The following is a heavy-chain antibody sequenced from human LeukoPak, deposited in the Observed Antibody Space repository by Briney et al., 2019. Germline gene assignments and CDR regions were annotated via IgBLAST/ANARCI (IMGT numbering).Heavy chain of an antibody. Sequence: SETLSLTCTVSGGSISSYYWSWIRQPPGKGLEWIVSMSYSGHTYYNPSLKSRVTTSIDTSKNQLSLNLKSVTAADTAVYYCARDRDVDDFDSWGHGTLVTVSS. D-gene: IGHD2-15*01. J-gene: IGHJ4*01. CDR2: MSYSGHT. V-gene: IGHV4-39*07. CDR1: GGSISSYY. CDR3: ARDRDVDDFDS.